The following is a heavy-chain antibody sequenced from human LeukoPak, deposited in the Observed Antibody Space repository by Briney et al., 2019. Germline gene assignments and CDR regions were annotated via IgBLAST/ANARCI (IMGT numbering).Heavy chain of an antibody. D-gene: IGHD4-17*01. CDR2: INPNSGGT. V-gene: IGHV1-2*02. CDR1: GYTFTGYY. CDR3: ARPVTTVDWFDP. J-gene: IGHJ5*02. Sequence: APVKISCTASGYTFTGYYMHWVRQTPGQGLEWMGWINPNSGGTNYAQKFQGRVTMTRDTSISTAYMELSRLRSDDTAVYYCARPVTTVDWFDPWGQGPLVPVTS.